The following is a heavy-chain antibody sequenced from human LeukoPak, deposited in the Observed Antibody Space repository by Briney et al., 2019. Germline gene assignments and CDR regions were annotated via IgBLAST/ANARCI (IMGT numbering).Heavy chain of an antibody. CDR1: GFTFSSCA. V-gene: IGHV3-23*01. CDR2: IGDSGLRT. CDR3: AKDGGERSFDY. Sequence: PGGSLRLSCAASGFTFSSCAMGWVRQAPGKGLEWVSSIGDSGLRTYYADSVKGRFTVSRDNSKNTLFLQMDSLRAEDTALYYCAKDGGERSFDYWGQGALVTVSS. D-gene: IGHD2-21*01. J-gene: IGHJ4*02.